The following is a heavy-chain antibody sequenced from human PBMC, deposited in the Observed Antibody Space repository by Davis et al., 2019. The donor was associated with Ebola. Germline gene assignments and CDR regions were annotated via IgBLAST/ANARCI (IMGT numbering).Heavy chain of an antibody. CDR2: IYYSGST. J-gene: IGHJ5*02. Sequence: SETLSLTCSASGDSLASGDYYWGWIRQPPGKGLEWIGSIYYSGSTYYNPSLKSRVTISVDTSKNQFSLKLSSVTAADTAVYYCARGGQGVGAGRWLDPWGQGNLVIVSS. V-gene: IGHV4-39*01. CDR3: ARGGQGVGAGRWLDP. D-gene: IGHD2-15*01. CDR1: GDSLASGDYY.